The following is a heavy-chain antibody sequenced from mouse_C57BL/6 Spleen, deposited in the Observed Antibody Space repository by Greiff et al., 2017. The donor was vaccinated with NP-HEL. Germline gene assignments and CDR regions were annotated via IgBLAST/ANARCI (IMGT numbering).Heavy chain of an antibody. CDR1: GYTFTSYG. V-gene: IGHV1-81*01. J-gene: IGHJ2*01. D-gene: IGHD3-2*02. CDR3: ASIPSSGYDY. CDR2: IYPRSGNT. Sequence: QVQLQQSGAELARPGASVKLSCKASGYTFTSYGISWVKQRTGQGLEWIGEIYPRSGNTYYNEKFKGKATLTADKSSSTAYMELRSLTSEDSAVYFCASIPSSGYDYWGQGTTLTVSS.